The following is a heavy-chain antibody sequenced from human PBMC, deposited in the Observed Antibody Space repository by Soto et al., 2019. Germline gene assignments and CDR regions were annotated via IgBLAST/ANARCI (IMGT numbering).Heavy chain of an antibody. J-gene: IGHJ5*02. CDR3: ARGLRGGDADWFDP. D-gene: IGHD2-21*02. CDR2: INAGNGNT. Sequence: QVQLVQSGAEVKKPGASVKVSCKASGYTFTSYGMHWVRQAPGQRPEWMGWINAGNGNTKYSQKFRGRVTITRDTSASKAYMELSSLRSEDTAVYYCARGLRGGDADWFDPWGQGTLVTVSS. CDR1: GYTFTSYG. V-gene: IGHV1-3*01.